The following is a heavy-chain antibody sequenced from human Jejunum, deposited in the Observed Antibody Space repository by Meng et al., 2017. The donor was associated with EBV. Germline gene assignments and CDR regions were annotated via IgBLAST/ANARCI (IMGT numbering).Heavy chain of an antibody. V-gene: IGHV4-4*02. CDR2: IHHSGST. CDR3: ARDRGVEDY. J-gene: IGHJ4*02. CDR1: GGSISTDHW. D-gene: IGHD5-24*01. Sequence: VLLPGSGPGLVKPTSTLYLTCAVSGGSISTDHWLSWVRQPPGKGLEYIGEIHHSGSTKYNPSLKSRVTISVDKSNNHFSLKLSSVTAADTAVYYCARDRGVEDYWGQGTLVTVSS.